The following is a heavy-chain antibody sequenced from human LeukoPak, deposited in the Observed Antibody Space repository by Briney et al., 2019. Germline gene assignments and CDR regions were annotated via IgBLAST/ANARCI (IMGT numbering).Heavy chain of an antibody. CDR3: AIAAAGKLWRDP. CDR2: INPTSGGT. V-gene: IGHV1-2*02. Sequence: ASVKVSCKASGYTFTGYYMHWVRQAPGQGLEWMGWINPTSGGTNYAQKFQGRVTMTRDTSISTAYMELSRLRSDDTAVYYCAIAAAGKLWRDPWGQGTLVTVSS. D-gene: IGHD6-13*01. CDR1: GYTFTGYY. J-gene: IGHJ5*02.